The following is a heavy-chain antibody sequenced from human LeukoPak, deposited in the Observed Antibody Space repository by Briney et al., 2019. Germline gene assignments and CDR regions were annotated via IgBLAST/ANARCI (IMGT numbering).Heavy chain of an antibody. D-gene: IGHD5-18*01. CDR3: ARTNTAMVN. CDR2: IYYSGST. J-gene: IGHJ4*02. CDR1: GGSFSGYY. Sequence: KPSETLSLTCAVYGGSFSGYYWSWIRQHPGKGLEWIGYIYYSGSTYYNPSLKSRVTISVDTSKNQFSLKLSSVTAADTAVYYCARTNTAMVNWGQGTLVTVSS. V-gene: IGHV4-31*11.